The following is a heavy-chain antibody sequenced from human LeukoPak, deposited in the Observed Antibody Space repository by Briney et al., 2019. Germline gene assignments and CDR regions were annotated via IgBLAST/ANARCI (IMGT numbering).Heavy chain of an antibody. Sequence: SETLSLTCTVSGYSISSGFYWGWIRQPPGKGLEWIGNVYHTGSTYYNPSLKSRVTISVDTSKNQFSLKLSSVIDADTAVYYCARVPLWAISFGIEVYYFDHWGQGTLVTVSS. D-gene: IGHD2-21*01. J-gene: IGHJ4*02. V-gene: IGHV4-38-2*02. CDR2: VYHTGST. CDR3: ARVPLWAISFGIEVYYFDH. CDR1: GYSISSGFY.